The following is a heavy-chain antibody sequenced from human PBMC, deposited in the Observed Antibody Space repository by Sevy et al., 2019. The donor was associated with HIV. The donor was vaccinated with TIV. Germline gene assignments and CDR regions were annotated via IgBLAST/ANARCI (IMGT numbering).Heavy chain of an antibody. V-gene: IGHV4-39*01. CDR2: IYYSGST. J-gene: IGHJ3*02. D-gene: IGHD3-22*01. CDR3: ARLHYDSSGYFPGGAFDI. CDR1: GGSISSSSYY. Sequence: SETLSLTCTVSGGSISSSSYYWGWIRQPAGKGLEWIGSIYYSGSTYYNPSLKSRVTISVDTSKNQFSLKLSSVTAADTAVYYCARLHYDSSGYFPGGAFDIWGQGTMVTVSS.